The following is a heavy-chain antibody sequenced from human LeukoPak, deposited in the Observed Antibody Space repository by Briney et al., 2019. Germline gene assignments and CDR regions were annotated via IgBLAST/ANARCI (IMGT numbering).Heavy chain of an antibody. J-gene: IGHJ4*02. CDR1: GDSISSYY. Sequence: SETLSLTCTVSGDSISSYYWSWIRQPPGKGLEWIGYIYYSGSTNYNPSLKSRVTISVDTSKNQFSLKLSSVTAADTAVYYRARERSAAAGLDYWGQGTLVTVSS. CDR2: IYYSGST. D-gene: IGHD6-13*01. CDR3: ARERSAAAGLDY. V-gene: IGHV4-59*01.